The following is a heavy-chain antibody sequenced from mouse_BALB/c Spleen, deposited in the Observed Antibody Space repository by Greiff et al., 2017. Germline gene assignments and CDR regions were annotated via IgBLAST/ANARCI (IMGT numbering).Heavy chain of an antibody. Sequence: EVQLQQSGPSLVKPSQTLSLTCSVTGDSITSCYWNWIRKFPGNKLEYMGYISYSGSTYYNPYLKSRISITRDTSKNQYYLQLNSVTTEDTATYYCARYGSSLYYFDDWGEGTTLTVSS. J-gene: IGHJ2*01. V-gene: IGHV3-8*02. CDR2: ISYSGST. CDR1: GDSITSCY. D-gene: IGHD1-1*01. CDR3: ARYGSSLYYFDD.